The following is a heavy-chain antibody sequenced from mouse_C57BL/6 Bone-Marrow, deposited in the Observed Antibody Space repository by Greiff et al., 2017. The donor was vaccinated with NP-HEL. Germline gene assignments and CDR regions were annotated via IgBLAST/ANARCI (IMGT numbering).Heavy chain of an antibody. Sequence: VQLQQSGAELVRPGASVKLSCTASGFNIKDDYMHWVKQRPEQGLEWIGWIDPENGDTEYASKFQGKATITADTSSNAAYLQLSSLTSEDTAVYYCTYGSRLYWYFEVWGTGTTVTVSS. D-gene: IGHD1-1*01. J-gene: IGHJ1*03. CDR2: IDPENGDT. V-gene: IGHV14-4*01. CDR3: TYGSRLYWYFEV. CDR1: GFNIKDDY.